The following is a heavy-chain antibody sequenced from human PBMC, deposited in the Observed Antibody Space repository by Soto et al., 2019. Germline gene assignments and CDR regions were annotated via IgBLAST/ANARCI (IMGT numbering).Heavy chain of an antibody. D-gene: IGHD3-3*01. J-gene: IGHJ4*02. CDR2: ISGSGGST. Sequence: TGGSLRLSCAASGFTFSSYAMSWVRQAPGKGLEWVSAISGSGGSTYYADSVKGRFTISRDNSKNTLYLQMNSLRAEDTAVYYCAKAYYDFWSGSLTFDYWGQGTLVTVSS. V-gene: IGHV3-23*01. CDR1: GFTFSSYA. CDR3: AKAYYDFWSGSLTFDY.